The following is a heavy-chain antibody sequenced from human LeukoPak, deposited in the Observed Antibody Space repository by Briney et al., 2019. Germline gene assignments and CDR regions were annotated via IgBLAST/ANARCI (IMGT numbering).Heavy chain of an antibody. D-gene: IGHD6-13*01. V-gene: IGHV4-39*01. Sequence: SETLSLTCTVSGGSISSSSYYWGWIRQPPGKGLEWIGTIYYSGSTYYNPSLKSRVTISVDTSKNLFSLKLSSVTAADTAVYYRARHRIAAADDAFEIWGQGTMVTVSS. CDR3: ARHRIAAADDAFEI. J-gene: IGHJ3*02. CDR2: IYYSGST. CDR1: GGSISSSSYY.